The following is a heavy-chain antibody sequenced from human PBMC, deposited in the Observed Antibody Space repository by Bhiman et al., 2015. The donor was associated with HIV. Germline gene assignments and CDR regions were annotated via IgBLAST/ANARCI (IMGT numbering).Heavy chain of an antibody. D-gene: IGHD1-7*01. Sequence: QVQLVESGGGVVQPGRSLRLSCAASGFTFSSFGMHWVRQAPGKGLEWVAVISYDGNNKYYADSVKGRFTISRENSKNTLYLQMNSLRAEDTAVYYCARGPLNYYFDYWGQGTLVTVSS. CDR1: GFTFSSFG. CDR3: ARGPLNYYFDY. V-gene: IGHV3-30*03. J-gene: IGHJ4*02. CDR2: ISYDGNNK.